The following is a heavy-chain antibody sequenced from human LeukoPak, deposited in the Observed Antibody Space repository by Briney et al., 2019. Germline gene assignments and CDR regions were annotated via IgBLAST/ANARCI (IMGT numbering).Heavy chain of an antibody. CDR2: IYHSGST. J-gene: IGHJ6*02. CDR3: ARTELWYYYGMDV. CDR1: GYSISSGYY. V-gene: IGHV4-38-2*02. Sequence: SETLSLTCTVSGYSISSGYYWGWMRQPPGKGLEWIGSIYHSGSTYYNPSLKSRVTISVDTSKNQFSLKLSSVTAADTAVYYCARTELWYYYGMDVWGQGTTVTVSS. D-gene: IGHD1-26*01.